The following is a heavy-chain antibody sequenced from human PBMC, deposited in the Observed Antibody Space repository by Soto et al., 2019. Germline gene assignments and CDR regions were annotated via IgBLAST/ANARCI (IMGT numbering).Heavy chain of an antibody. CDR1: GGSVRCFY. CDR3: VRDRADFSSTYYHYFPV. CDR2: IYSTGTT. J-gene: IGHJ2*01. V-gene: IGHV4-4*07. Sequence: PSETLSLTCTVSGGSVRCFYWSWIRQSAGKGLEWIGRIYSTGTTNFHPSLKSRLTMSMDMPKNQVSLNLTSVTAADTAVYYCVRDRADFSSTYYHYFPVWGRGTLVTVSS. D-gene: IGHD6-13*01.